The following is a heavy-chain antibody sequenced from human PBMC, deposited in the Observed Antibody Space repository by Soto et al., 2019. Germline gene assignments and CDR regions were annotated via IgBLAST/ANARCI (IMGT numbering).Heavy chain of an antibody. D-gene: IGHD1-20*01. CDR2: VFYTGFT. Sequence: SETLSLTCAVSGASISGSYYYWAWLRQSPGKGPEWIGSVFYTGFTSYNPPLESRVSVSVDTSKSQFSLKLSAVTAADTAVYYCATSQKGYNWNYFDHWGQGALVTVSS. J-gene: IGHJ4*02. CDR1: GASISGSYYY. V-gene: IGHV4-39*01. CDR3: ATSQKGYNWNYFDH.